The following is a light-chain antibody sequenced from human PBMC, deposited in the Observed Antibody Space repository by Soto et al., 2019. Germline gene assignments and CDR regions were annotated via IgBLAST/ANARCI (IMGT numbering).Light chain of an antibody. CDR3: QQYGNFALT. J-gene: IGKJ4*01. V-gene: IGKV3-20*01. CDR1: QTISNIY. Sequence: EVLLTQSPGTLSLSPGDSATLSCRASQTISNIYLAWYQLKPGQAPRLLIYGASSRATGIPGRFSGSGSGTDFTLTISKLEPEDFAVYYCQQYGNFALTFGGGTKVEI. CDR2: GAS.